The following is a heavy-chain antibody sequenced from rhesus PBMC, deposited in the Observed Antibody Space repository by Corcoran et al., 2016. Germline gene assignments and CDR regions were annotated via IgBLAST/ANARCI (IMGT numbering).Heavy chain of an antibody. CDR3: ARQYCTGSGCYGYFDD. CDR1: GGSISSSNW. Sequence: QVQLQESGPGLVKPSETLSLTCAVSGGSISSSNWWSWIRQPPGKGLGWNGNIGGSNGTTNDKPTHKSRVTISKDTAKNQFSLKLSSVTAADTAVYYCARQYCTGSGCYGYFDDWGQGVLVTVSS. V-gene: IGHV4-65*02. CDR2: IGGSNGTT. J-gene: IGHJ4*01. D-gene: IGHD2-21*01.